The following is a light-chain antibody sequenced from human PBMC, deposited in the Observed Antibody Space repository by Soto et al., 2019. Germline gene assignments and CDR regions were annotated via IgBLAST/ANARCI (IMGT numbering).Light chain of an antibody. V-gene: IGKV1-5*01. J-gene: IGKJ1*01. Sequence: DIQMTQSPSSVSASVGDRVTITCRATQGVSSWLAWYQQKPGKAPKLVIFDASRLESGVPSRFSGSGSGTEFTLTISSLQPDDFATYFCQQFSVFPWTFGQGTKV. CDR3: QQFSVFPWT. CDR2: DAS. CDR1: QGVSSW.